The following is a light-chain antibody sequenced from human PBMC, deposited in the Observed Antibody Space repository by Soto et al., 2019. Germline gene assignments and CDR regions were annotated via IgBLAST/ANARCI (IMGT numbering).Light chain of an antibody. CDR3: QSYDSSLFWV. J-gene: IGLJ3*02. CDR2: GNN. CDR1: SSNIAAGHD. Sequence: QSVLTQPPSVSGAPGQRVSISCTGSSSNIAAGHDVHWYQQLPGRAPKLLIHGNNNRPSGVPDRFSGSKSGTSASLTITGLQAEDEADYYCQSYDSSLFWVFGGGTKVTVL. V-gene: IGLV1-40*01.